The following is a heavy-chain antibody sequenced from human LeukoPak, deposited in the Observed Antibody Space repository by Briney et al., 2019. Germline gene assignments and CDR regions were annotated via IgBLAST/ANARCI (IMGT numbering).Heavy chain of an antibody. CDR2: ISSSGSTI. D-gene: IGHD2/OR15-2a*01. Sequence: PGGSLRLSCAASGFTFSSYAMSWVRQAPGKGLGWVSYISSSGSTIYYADSVKGRFTISRDNAKNSLYLQMNSLRAEDTAVYYCARDFYRFLRGVFDYWGQGTLVTVSS. J-gene: IGHJ4*02. CDR3: ARDFYRFLRGVFDY. V-gene: IGHV3-48*03. CDR1: GFTFSSYA.